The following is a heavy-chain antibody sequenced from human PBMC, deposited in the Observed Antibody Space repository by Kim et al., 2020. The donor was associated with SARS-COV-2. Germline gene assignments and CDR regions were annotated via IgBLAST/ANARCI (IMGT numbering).Heavy chain of an antibody. CDR3: ARDSQWLAYFDY. V-gene: IGHV3-30*01. J-gene: IGHJ4*02. D-gene: IGHD6-19*01. Sequence: DADSVKGRFTISRDNSKNTLYLQMNSLRAEDTAVYYCARDSQWLAYFDYWGQGTLVTVSS.